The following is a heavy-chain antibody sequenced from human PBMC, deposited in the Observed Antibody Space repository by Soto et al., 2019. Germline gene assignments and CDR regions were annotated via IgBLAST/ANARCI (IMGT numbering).Heavy chain of an antibody. V-gene: IGHV4-59*02. D-gene: IGHD2-21*02. CDR3: ATVVTSDWDFDL. CDR2: IYHSGST. CDR1: VGSDCRYP. J-gene: IGHJ2*01. Sequence: VGSDCRYPWSRIQQPTGKGLEWIGYIYHSGSTNYNPSLKSRVTISVDTSKNHFSLKLSSVTAADTAVYYCATVVTSDWDFDLWGRGTLFTVSS.